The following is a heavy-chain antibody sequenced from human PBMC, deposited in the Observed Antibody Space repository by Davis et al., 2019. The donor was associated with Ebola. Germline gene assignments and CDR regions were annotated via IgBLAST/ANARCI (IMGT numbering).Heavy chain of an antibody. Sequence: WIGEINHSGSTNYNPSLKSRVTIDTSKNQFSLKLSSVTAADTAVYYCAREKGQQLVSGDYYYYGMDVWGQGTTVTVSS. V-gene: IGHV4-34*01. CDR3: AREKGQQLVSGDYYYYGMDV. CDR2: INHSGST. J-gene: IGHJ6*02. D-gene: IGHD6-13*01.